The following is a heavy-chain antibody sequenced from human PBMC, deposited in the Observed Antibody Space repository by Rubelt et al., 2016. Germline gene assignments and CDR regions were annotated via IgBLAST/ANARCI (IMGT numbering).Heavy chain of an antibody. CDR1: GYTFTSYG. CDR3: ARVELGNSRWFDT. Sequence: QVQLVQSGAEVKKPGASVKVSCKASGYTFTSYGISWVRQAPGQGLEWMGWISAYNGNTNLYTKLHVRVTMTTATSTSTADRELSRLGSDDTAVYSCARVELGNSRWFDTWGQGTLVTVSS. D-gene: IGHD7-27*01. CDR2: ISAYNGNT. V-gene: IGHV1-18*01. J-gene: IGHJ5*02.